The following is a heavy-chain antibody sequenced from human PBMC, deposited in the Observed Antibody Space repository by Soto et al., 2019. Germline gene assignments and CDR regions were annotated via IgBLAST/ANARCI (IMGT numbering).Heavy chain of an antibody. CDR3: AKATTLVVPAALDY. D-gene: IGHD2-2*01. V-gene: IGHV3-23*01. Sequence: SGGSLRLSCAASGFTFSSYAMSWVRQAPGKGLEWVSAISGSGGSTYYADSVKGRFTISRDNSKNTLYLQMNSLRAEDTAVYYCAKATTLVVPAALDYWGQGTLVTVSS. CDR2: ISGSGGST. CDR1: GFTFSSYA. J-gene: IGHJ4*02.